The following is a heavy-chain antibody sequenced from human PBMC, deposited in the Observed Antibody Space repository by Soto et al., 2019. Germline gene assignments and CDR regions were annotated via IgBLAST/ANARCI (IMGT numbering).Heavy chain of an antibody. CDR3: ARPPYDSSGYYPN. J-gene: IGHJ4*02. D-gene: IGHD3-22*01. V-gene: IGHV3-72*01. CDR2: TRNKANSYPT. Sequence: EVQLVEYGGGLVQPGGSLRLSCAASGFTFSDHYMDWVRQTPGKGLEWVGRTRNKANSYPTEYAASVKGRFTISRDDSKNSLYLQMNSLKTEDTAVYYCARPPYDSSGYYPNWGQGTLVTVSS. CDR1: GFTFSDHY.